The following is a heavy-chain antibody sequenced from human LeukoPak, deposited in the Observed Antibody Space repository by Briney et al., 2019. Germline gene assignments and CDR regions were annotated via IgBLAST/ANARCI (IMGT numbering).Heavy chain of an antibody. Sequence: PGGSLRLSCAASGFTFSSYGMHWVRQAPGKGLEWVAFIRYDGSNKYYADSVKGRFTISRDNSKNTLYLQMNSLRAEDTAVYYCAKESHNYYYYHMDVWGKGTTVTVSP. CDR3: AKESHNYYYYHMDV. V-gene: IGHV3-30*02. J-gene: IGHJ6*04. CDR2: IRYDGSNK. D-gene: IGHD3-10*01. CDR1: GFTFSSYG.